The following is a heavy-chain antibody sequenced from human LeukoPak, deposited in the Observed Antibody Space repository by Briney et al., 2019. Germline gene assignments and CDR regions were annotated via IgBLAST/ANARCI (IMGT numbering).Heavy chain of an antibody. Sequence: GGSLRLSCGASGFTFSSNWMHWGRQAPGKGVVWVSRINSDGDTTTYADSVKGRFTISRDNAKNTLYLQMNSLRAEDTAVYYCARAARHYSSGWYAFDYWGQGTLVTVSS. CDR1: GFTFSSNW. CDR2: INSDGDTT. J-gene: IGHJ4*02. CDR3: ARAARHYSSGWYAFDY. D-gene: IGHD6-19*01. V-gene: IGHV3-74*01.